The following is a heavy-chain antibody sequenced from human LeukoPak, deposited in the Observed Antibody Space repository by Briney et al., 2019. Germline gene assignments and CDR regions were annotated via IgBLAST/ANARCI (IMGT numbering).Heavy chain of an antibody. V-gene: IGHV3-33*01. CDR1: GFTFSSYG. CDR3: ARDSGSGYYGTAAGYYYYGMDV. J-gene: IGHJ6*02. Sequence: PGGSLRLSCAASGFTFSSYGMHWVRQAPGKGLEWVAVIWYDGSNKYYADSVKGRFTISRDNSKNTLYLQMNSLRAEDTAVYYCARDSGSGYYGTAAGYYYYGMDVWGQGTTVTVSS. D-gene: IGHD3-3*01. CDR2: IWYDGSNK.